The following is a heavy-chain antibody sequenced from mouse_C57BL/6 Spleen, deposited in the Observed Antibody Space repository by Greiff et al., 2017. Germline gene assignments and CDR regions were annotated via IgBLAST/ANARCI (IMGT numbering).Heavy chain of an antibody. V-gene: IGHV14-2*01. CDR1: GFNIHDYY. Sequence: EVPLPPSGAELVQPGASVKLSCTASGFNIHDYYMHCVQQRTEPGLEWIGRLDPEDVETKYAPKFQGKATITADTSSNTAYLQLSSLTSEDTAVYYCARGVFAYWGQGALVTVSA. J-gene: IGHJ3*01. CDR2: LDPEDVET. CDR3: ARGVFAY.